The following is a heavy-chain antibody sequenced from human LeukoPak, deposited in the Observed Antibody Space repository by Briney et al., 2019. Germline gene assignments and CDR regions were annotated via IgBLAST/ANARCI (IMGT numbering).Heavy chain of an antibody. CDR1: GGSISSGDYY. Sequence: SQTLSLTCTVSGGSISSGDYYWSWIRQPPGKGLEWLGYIYTSGSTDYNPSLKSRITMSIDTSTNQFSLKLSSMTAADMAVYYCARGIWLDYWGQGALVTVSS. J-gene: IGHJ4*02. V-gene: IGHV4-61*09. CDR2: IYTSGST. CDR3: ARGIWLDY.